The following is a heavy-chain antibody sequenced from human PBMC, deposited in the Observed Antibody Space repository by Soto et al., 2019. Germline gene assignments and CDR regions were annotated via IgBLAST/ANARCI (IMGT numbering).Heavy chain of an antibody. Sequence: PSETLSLTCTVSGGSISSSSYYWSWIRQPPGKGLEWIGYIYHSGRTFYNPSLKSRVTISLDRSKNQFSLKLSSVTAADTAVYFCARVPTPWGQGTLVTVSS. J-gene: IGHJ5*02. V-gene: IGHV4-30-2*01. CDR2: IYHSGRT. CDR1: GGSISSSSYY. CDR3: ARVPTP.